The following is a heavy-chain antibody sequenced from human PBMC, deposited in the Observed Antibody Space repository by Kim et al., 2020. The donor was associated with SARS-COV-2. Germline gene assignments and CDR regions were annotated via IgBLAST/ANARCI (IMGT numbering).Heavy chain of an antibody. Sequence: SETLSLTCTVSGGSISSYYWSWIRQPPGKGLEWIGYIYYSGSTNYNPSLKSRVTISVDTSKNQFSLKLSSVTAADTAVYYCARTSNYDFWSGYSPTNWFDPWGQGTLVTVSS. J-gene: IGHJ5*02. CDR2: IYYSGST. CDR3: ARTSNYDFWSGYSPTNWFDP. D-gene: IGHD3-3*01. V-gene: IGHV4-59*01. CDR1: GGSISSYY.